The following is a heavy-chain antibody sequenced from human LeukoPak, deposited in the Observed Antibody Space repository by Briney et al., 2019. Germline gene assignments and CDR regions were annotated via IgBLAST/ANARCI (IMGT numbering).Heavy chain of an antibody. D-gene: IGHD1-1*01. CDR3: ARDWNRYAY. V-gene: IGHV4-34*01. CDR2: INHSGST. Sequence: SSETLSLTCAVYGGSFSGYYWSWIRRPPGKGLEWIGEINHSGSTYYNPSLKSRVTISVDTSKSQFSLYMDSVTAADTAVYYCARDWNRYAYWGQGTLVTVSS. J-gene: IGHJ4*02. CDR1: GGSFSGYY.